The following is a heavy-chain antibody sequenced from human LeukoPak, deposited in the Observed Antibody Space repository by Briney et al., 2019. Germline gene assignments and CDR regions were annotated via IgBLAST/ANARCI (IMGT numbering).Heavy chain of an antibody. Sequence: GGSLRLSCAASGFTFSFYTMTWVRQAPGKGLEWVSSISTSSTYIYYADSLKGRFTISRDNAKNSLSLQMNSLRAEDTAVYYCARHRTASDYWGQGTLVTVSS. CDR1: GFTFSFYT. V-gene: IGHV3-21*01. D-gene: IGHD3-16*02. CDR2: ISTSSTYI. CDR3: ARHRTASDY. J-gene: IGHJ4*02.